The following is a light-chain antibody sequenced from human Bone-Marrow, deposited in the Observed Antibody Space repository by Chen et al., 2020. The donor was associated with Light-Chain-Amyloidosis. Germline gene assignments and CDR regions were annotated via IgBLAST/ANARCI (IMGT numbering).Light chain of an antibody. CDR2: RDT. Sequence: SYELTHPPSVSVSPGQTARITCSGDDLPTKYAYWYKQKPGTAPVLVIHRDTERPSGISERFSGSSSGTTATLTISGVQAEDEADYHCQSADSSGTYEVIFGGGTKLTVL. CDR3: QSADSSGTYEVI. J-gene: IGLJ2*01. V-gene: IGLV3-25*03. CDR1: DLPTKY.